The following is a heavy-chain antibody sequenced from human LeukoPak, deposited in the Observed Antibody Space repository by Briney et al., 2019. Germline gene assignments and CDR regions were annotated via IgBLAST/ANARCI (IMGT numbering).Heavy chain of an antibody. V-gene: IGHV3-48*03. CDR1: GFTFSSYE. CDR3: AKERSIKQQLVRGLDY. Sequence: GGSLRLSCAASGFTFSSYEMNWVRQAPGKGLEWVSYISSSGSTIYYADSVKGRFTISRDNAKNSLYLQMNSLRAEDTAVYYCAKERSIKQQLVRGLDYWGQATLVTVSS. D-gene: IGHD6-13*01. CDR2: ISSSGSTI. J-gene: IGHJ4*02.